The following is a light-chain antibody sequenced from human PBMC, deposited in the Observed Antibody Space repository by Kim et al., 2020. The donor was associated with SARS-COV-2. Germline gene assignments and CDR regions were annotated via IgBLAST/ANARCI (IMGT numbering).Light chain of an antibody. CDR3: NSRDSSGNLV. J-gene: IGLJ3*02. Sequence: SSELTQDPAVSVALGQTVRITCQGDSLRSYYASWYQQKPGQAPVLVIYAKNNRPSGIPDRFSGSSSGNTASLTITGAQAEDETDYYCNSRDSSGNLVFGGGTKLTVL. CDR2: AKN. V-gene: IGLV3-19*01. CDR1: SLRSYY.